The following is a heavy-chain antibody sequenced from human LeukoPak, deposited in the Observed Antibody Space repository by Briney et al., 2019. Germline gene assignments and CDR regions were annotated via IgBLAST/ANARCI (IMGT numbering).Heavy chain of an antibody. CDR2: INTNTGNP. CDR1: GYTFTSYA. Sequence: EASVKVSCKASGYTFTSYAMNWVRQAPGQGLEWMGWINTNTGNPTYAQGFTGRFVFSLDTSVSTAYLQISSLKAEDTAVYYCASEYYGILTGYTAFDIWGQGTMVTVSS. V-gene: IGHV7-4-1*02. D-gene: IGHD3-9*01. J-gene: IGHJ3*02. CDR3: ASEYYGILTGYTAFDI.